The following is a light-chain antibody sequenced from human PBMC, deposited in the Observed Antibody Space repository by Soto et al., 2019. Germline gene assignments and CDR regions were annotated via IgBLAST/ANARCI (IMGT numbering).Light chain of an antibody. Sequence: NFMLTQPHSVSESPGKSVIISCTRSRGSIASNYVQWYQQRPGSSPTTVIYEDNQRPSGDPDRFSGSIDSSSNSASLTISGLETEDEADYFCQSYDVTNQVFGGGTKLTVL. J-gene: IGLJ3*02. CDR1: RGSIASNY. CDR2: EDN. V-gene: IGLV6-57*01. CDR3: QSYDVTNQV.